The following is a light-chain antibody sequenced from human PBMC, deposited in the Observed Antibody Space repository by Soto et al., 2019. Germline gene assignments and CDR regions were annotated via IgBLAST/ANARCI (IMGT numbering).Light chain of an antibody. Sequence: QSALAHPASVSGSPGRSVTISCTGTSSDVGGYNYVSWYQQHPGKAPKLMISEVSNRPSGVSNRFSGSKSGNTASLTISGLQAEDEDDYYCSSYTSSSTLYVFGTGTKV. CDR1: SSDVGGYNY. CDR2: EVS. V-gene: IGLV2-14*01. CDR3: SSYTSSSTLYV. J-gene: IGLJ1*01.